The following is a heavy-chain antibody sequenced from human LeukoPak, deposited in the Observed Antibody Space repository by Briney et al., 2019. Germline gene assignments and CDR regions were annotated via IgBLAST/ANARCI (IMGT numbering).Heavy chain of an antibody. CDR1: GFTFSDYN. D-gene: IGHD2-15*01. V-gene: IGHV3-11*01. CDR2: ISISGSTK. CDR3: ARVLGYCSGGNCYAGGLGYMDV. Sequence: PGASLRLSCAPSGFTFSDYNMRWIRHAPGNGLEWVSSISISGSTKYYADSVKGRFTISRDTAKNSLFLQMNSLRAKHTAVYYCARVLGYCSGGNCYAGGLGYMDVWGKGTTVTISS. J-gene: IGHJ6*03.